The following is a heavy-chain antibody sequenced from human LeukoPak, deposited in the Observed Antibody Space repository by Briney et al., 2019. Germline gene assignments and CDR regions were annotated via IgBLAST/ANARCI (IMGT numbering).Heavy chain of an antibody. CDR2: ISWDGGII. CDR1: GFTFDDYA. V-gene: IGHV3-43D*03. J-gene: IGHJ3*02. CDR3: AKEVRGDAFDI. D-gene: IGHD3-16*01. Sequence: PGGSLRLSCAASGFTFDDYAMHWVRQAPGKGLEWVSLISWDGGIIYYADSVKGRFTISRDNTKNTLFLQMNSLRAEDTAVYYCAKEVRGDAFDIWGQGTMVTVSS.